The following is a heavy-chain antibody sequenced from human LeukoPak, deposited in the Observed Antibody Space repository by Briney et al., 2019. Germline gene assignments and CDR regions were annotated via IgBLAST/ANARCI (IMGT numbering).Heavy chain of an antibody. CDR3: ARFYSYGNFDY. CDR2: ISSSSSYI. J-gene: IGHJ4*02. CDR1: GFTFSSYS. Sequence: GALRLSCAASGFTFSSYSMNWVRQAPGKGLEWVSSISSSSSYIYYADSVKGRFTISRDNAKNSLYLQMNSLRAEDTAAYYCARFYSYGNFDYWGQGTLVTVSS. D-gene: IGHD5-18*01. V-gene: IGHV3-21*01.